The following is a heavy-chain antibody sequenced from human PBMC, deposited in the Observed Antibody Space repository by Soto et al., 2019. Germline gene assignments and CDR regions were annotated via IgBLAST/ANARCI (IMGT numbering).Heavy chain of an antibody. D-gene: IGHD3-3*01. J-gene: IGHJ6*02. CDR3: ARQEYYDFWSGYYPYYYYYGMDV. V-gene: IGHV4-39*01. CDR1: GGSISSSSYY. Sequence: PSETLSLTCTVSGGSISSSSYYWGWIRQPPGKGLEWIGSIYYSGSTYYNPSLKSRVTISVDTSKNQLSLKLSSVTAADTVVYYCARQEYYDFWSGYYPYYYYYGMDVWGQGTTVTVSS. CDR2: IYYSGST.